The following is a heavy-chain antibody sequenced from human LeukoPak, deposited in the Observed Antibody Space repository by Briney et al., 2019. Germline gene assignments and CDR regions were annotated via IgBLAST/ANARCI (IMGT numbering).Heavy chain of an antibody. J-gene: IGHJ4*02. CDR3: ARQDYGDEFFDY. Sequence: SETLSLPCTVSGGSISSSSYYWGWIRQPPGKGLEWIGSIYYSGSTYYHPSLKSRVTISVDTSKNQFSLKLSSVTAADTAVYYCARQDYGDEFFDYWGQGTLVTVSS. V-gene: IGHV4-39*01. CDR1: GGSISSSSYY. CDR2: IYYSGST. D-gene: IGHD4-17*01.